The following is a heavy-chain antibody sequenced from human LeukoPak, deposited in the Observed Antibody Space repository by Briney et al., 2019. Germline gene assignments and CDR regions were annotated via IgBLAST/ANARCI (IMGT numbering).Heavy chain of an antibody. CDR3: ARDEGDSSSWYYYYYGMDV. CDR1: GFTFSSYG. CDR2: IWYDGSNK. Sequence: GGSLRLSCAASGFTFSSYGIHWVRQAPGKGLEWVAVIWYDGSNKYYADSVKGRFTISRDNSKNTLYLQMNSLRAEDTAVYYCARDEGDSSSWYYYYYGMDVWGQGTTVTVSS. J-gene: IGHJ6*02. V-gene: IGHV3-33*01. D-gene: IGHD6-13*01.